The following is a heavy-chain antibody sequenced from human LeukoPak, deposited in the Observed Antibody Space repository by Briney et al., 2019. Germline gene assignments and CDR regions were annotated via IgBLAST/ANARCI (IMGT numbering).Heavy chain of an antibody. CDR3: AKGTSGYYDV. CDR1: GFSVTSNY. J-gene: IGHJ2*01. CDR2: IYADGTT. D-gene: IGHD3-10*01. Sequence: PGGSLRLSCAASGFSVTSNYMTWFRQPPGKGLAWVSHIYADGTTFYTDSAKGRFTLSRDNPQNTLFLQLSSLRVDDTAIYYCAKGTSGYYDVWGRGARVTVAA. V-gene: IGHV3-53*01.